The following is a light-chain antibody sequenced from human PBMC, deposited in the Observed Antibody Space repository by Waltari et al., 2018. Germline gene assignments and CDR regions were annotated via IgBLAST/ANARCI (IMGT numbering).Light chain of an antibody. CDR2: ENK. CDR3: GTWDNSLNAWV. V-gene: IGLV1-51*02. CDR1: YSNIGHNY. J-gene: IGLJ3*02. Sequence: QSVLTQPPSVSAAPGQKVTISCSGSYSNIGHNYVSWYQQLPGTAPRLVMYENKKRPSGIPDRFSGSKSGTSATLGITGLQTGDEADYYCGTWDNSLNAWVFGGGTKLTVL.